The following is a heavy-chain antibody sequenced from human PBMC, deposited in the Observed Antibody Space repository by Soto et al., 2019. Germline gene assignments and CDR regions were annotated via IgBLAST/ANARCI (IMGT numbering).Heavy chain of an antibody. Sequence: GGSLRLSCVGYAFTFSSYSLNWVRQAPGKGLEWVSSITSGSSFIDYADSVKGRFTISRDDAKNSLFLQMSSLRADDTAVYYCARSQRNGAMDVWGQGTTVTVSS. D-gene: IGHD2-8*01. CDR2: ITSGSSFI. V-gene: IGHV3-21*01. CDR1: AFTFSSYS. CDR3: ARSQRNGAMDV. J-gene: IGHJ6*02.